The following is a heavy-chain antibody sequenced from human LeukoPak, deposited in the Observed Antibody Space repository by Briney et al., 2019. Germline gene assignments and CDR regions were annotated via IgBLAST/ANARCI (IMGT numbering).Heavy chain of an antibody. V-gene: IGHV1-18*01. CDR2: ISAYNGNT. CDR3: AKDGDISVKLVVITSFDS. Sequence: ASVKVSCKASGYTFTSYGISWVRQAPGQGLEWMGWISAYNGNTNYAQKLQGRVTMTTDTSTSTAYMELRSLRSDDTALYYCAKDGDISVKLVVITSFDSWGQGTLVTVSS. CDR1: GYTFTSYG. D-gene: IGHD3-22*01. J-gene: IGHJ4*02.